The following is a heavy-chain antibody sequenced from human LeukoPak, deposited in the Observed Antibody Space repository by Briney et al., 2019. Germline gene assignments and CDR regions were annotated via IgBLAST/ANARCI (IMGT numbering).Heavy chain of an antibody. J-gene: IGHJ4*02. D-gene: IGHD3-22*01. V-gene: IGHV1-69*13. Sequence: SVKVSCKASGGTFSSYAISWVRQAPGQGLEWMGGIIPMFGTPNYAEKFQDRVTIAADESTSTVYMELSSLRSEDTAVYYCARDIGRITMIVALDYWGQGTLVTVSS. CDR1: GGTFSSYA. CDR2: IIPMFGTP. CDR3: ARDIGRITMIVALDY.